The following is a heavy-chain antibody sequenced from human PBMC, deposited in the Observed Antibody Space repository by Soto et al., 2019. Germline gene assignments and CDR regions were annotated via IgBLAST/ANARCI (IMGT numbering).Heavy chain of an antibody. D-gene: IGHD5-18*01. V-gene: IGHV3-23*01. CDR1: GFTFSSYA. CDR3: AKGGVGGYSYPSCY. J-gene: IGHJ4*02. CDR2: ISGSGGST. Sequence: EVQLLESGGGLVQPGGSLRLSCAASGFTFSSYAMSWVRQAPGKGLEWVSAISGSGGSTYYADSVKGRFIISRDNSKNTLYLQMNSLRAEDTAVYYCAKGGVGGYSYPSCYWGQGTLVTVSS.